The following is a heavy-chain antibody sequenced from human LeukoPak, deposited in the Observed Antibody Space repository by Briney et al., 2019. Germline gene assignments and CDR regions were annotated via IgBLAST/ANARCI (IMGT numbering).Heavy chain of an antibody. J-gene: IGHJ4*02. Sequence: ASVKVSCKASGYTFTSYAIHWVRQAPGQRLEWMGWINAGNGSTKYSQKFQGRVTITRDTSASTAYMELSSLRSEDTAVYYCARDTMAGYGSGSYSSRVFDYWGQGTLVTVSS. CDR3: ARDTMAGYGSGSYSSRVFDY. V-gene: IGHV1-3*01. CDR1: GYTFTSYA. D-gene: IGHD3-10*01. CDR2: INAGNGST.